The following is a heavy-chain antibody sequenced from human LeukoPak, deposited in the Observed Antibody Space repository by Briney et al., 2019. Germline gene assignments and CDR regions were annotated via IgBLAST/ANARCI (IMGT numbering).Heavy chain of an antibody. CDR1: GGSINNYY. Sequence: SETLSLTCTVSGGSINNYYWSWIRQPAGKGLEWIGRIYTRGSTNYNPSLKSRVTMSVDTSKSQFSLKLSSVTAADTAVYYCARGRYCSADICSGGDAFDIWGQGTMVSVSS. CDR3: ARGRYCSADICSGGDAFDI. CDR2: IYTRGST. D-gene: IGHD2-15*01. V-gene: IGHV4-4*07. J-gene: IGHJ3*02.